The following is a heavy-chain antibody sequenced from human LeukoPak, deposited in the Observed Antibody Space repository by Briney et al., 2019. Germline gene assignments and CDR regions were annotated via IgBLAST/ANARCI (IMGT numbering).Heavy chain of an antibody. D-gene: IGHD3-16*01. CDR1: GGSISSCH. J-gene: IGHJ4*02. CDR2: IYDSGST. CDR3: ATYYDGRPYKFDY. V-gene: IGHV4-59*01. Sequence: SETLSLTCTVSGGSISSCHWSWFRQAPGKGLEWIGYIYDSGSTNFNPSLKSRVTISVDTSKNQFSLKLSSVTAADTAVYYCATYYDGRPYKFDYWGPGTLVTVSS.